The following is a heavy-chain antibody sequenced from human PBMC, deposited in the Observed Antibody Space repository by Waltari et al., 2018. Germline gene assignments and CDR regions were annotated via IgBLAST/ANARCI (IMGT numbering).Heavy chain of an antibody. CDR3: VRDGVGVVPGAVRLDC. J-gene: IGHJ4*02. CDR2: TSYDENKK. V-gene: IGHV3-30-3*01. Sequence: QVQLVESGGGVVQPGRSLRLSCAASGFIFSNYACHWVRQVPGQGLEWVAATSYDENKKKYADSVKGRFTISKDNSKNTVYLQMDSLRTEDTAVYYCVRDGVGVVPGAVRLDCWGQGALVTVSS. CDR1: GFIFSNYA. D-gene: IGHD2-2*01.